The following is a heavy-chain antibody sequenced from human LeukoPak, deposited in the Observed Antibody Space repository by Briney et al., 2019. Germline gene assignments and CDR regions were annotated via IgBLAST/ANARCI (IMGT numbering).Heavy chain of an antibody. J-gene: IGHJ4*02. D-gene: IGHD3-10*01. CDR1: GGSISSYY. CDR3: AGEYGSGSYYQT. CDR2: IYYSGST. Sequence: SETLSLTCTVSGGSISSYYWSWVRQPPGKGLEWIGYIYYSGSTNYNPSLKSRVTISVDTSKNQFSLKLSSVTAADTAVHYCAGEYGSGSYYQTWGQGTLVTVSS. V-gene: IGHV4-59*01.